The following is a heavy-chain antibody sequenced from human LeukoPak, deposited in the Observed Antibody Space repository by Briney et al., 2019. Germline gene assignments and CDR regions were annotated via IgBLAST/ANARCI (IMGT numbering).Heavy chain of an antibody. CDR2: VYHSGNT. CDR1: GYSISSGYY. V-gene: IGHV4-38-2*02. Sequence: PSETLSLTCTVSGYSISSGYYWGWIRQPPGKGLEWIANVYHSGNTFYNPSLKSRVTISVDTSNNQFPLTLTSVTAADTAVYFCARETSRIIYYWGQGMLVTVSS. J-gene: IGHJ4*02. CDR3: ARETSRIIYY.